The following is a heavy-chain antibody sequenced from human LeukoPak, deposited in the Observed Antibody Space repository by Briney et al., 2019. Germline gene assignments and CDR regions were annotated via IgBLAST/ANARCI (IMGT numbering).Heavy chain of an antibody. CDR1: GGSISSYY. V-gene: IGHV4-59*08. CDR2: IHYSGST. D-gene: IGHD1-20*01. Sequence: PSETLSLTCTVSGGSISSYYWSWIRQPPGKGLEWIGYIHYSGSTNYNPSLKSRVTMSLDTSENQVSLKLNSVTAADTAVYYCARGPYNYGFDYWGQGTLVTVSS. CDR3: ARGPYNYGFDY. J-gene: IGHJ4*02.